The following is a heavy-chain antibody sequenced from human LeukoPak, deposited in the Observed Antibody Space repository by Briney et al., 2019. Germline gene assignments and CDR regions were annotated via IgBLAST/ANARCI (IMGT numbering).Heavy chain of an antibody. V-gene: IGHV1-46*01. J-gene: IGHJ4*02. Sequence: ASVKVSCKASGYPFSTYYLHWVRQAPGQGLEWMGIISPGGGSANYAQKFRGRITMTRDTSTSTVYMELRSLRYDDTAVYYCARSYCSGGGCYFDYWGQGTLVTVSS. CDR2: ISPGGGSA. D-gene: IGHD2-15*01. CDR3: ARSYCSGGGCYFDY. CDR1: GYPFSTYY.